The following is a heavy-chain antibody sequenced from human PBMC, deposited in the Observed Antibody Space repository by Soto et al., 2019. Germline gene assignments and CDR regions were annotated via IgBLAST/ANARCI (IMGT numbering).Heavy chain of an antibody. D-gene: IGHD3-22*01. V-gene: IGHV5-10-1*01. CDR3: ARLNHYYDKGGDY. CDR1: GYSFTSYW. J-gene: IGHJ4*02. Sequence: EVQLVQSGAEVKKPGESLRISCKGSGYSFTSYWISWVRQMPGKGLEWMGRIDPSDSYTNYSPSFRGHVTISADKSMGTAYRRWSSLKASDPARFFCARLNHYYDKGGDYWGQETLVTVSS. CDR2: IDPSDSYT.